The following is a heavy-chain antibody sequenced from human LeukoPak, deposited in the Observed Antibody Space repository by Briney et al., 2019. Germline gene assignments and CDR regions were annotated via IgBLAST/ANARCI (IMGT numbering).Heavy chain of an antibody. D-gene: IGHD3-22*01. V-gene: IGHV5-10-1*01. J-gene: IGHJ3*02. Sequence: GESLKISCKGSGYSFTTYWISWVRQMPGKGLEWMGRIDPSDSYTNYSPSFQGHVTISVDKSINTAYLQWSSLKASDTAMYYCARQGGFYDNRGYNDAFDIWGQGTVVTVSS. CDR3: ARQGGFYDNRGYNDAFDI. CDR1: GYSFTTYW. CDR2: IDPSDSYT.